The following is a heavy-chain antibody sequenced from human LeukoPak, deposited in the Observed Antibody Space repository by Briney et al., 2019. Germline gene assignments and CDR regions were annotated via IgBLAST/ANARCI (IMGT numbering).Heavy chain of an antibody. Sequence: GGSLRLSCAASGFTFSTYAMSWVRQAPGKGLEWVSVISGSGSSTYYADSVKGRFTISRDNSRNTLYLQMNSLRAEDTAVYYCARKRGYFYYMDVWGKGTTVTVSS. CDR1: GFTFSTYA. CDR2: ISGSGSST. V-gene: IGHV3-23*01. CDR3: ARKRGYFYYMDV. J-gene: IGHJ6*03.